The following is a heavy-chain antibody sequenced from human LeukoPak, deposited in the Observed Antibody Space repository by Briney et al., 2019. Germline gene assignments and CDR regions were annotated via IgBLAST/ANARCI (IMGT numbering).Heavy chain of an antibody. CDR3: AKGVKSNDY. CDR2: ISGSGGST. CDR1: GFTFSSYG. Sequence: SCKASGFTFSSYGMSWVRQAPGKGLEWVSAISGSGGSTYYADSVKGRFTISRDSSKNTLYLQMNSLRAEDTAVYYCAKGVKSNDYWGQGTLVTVSS. V-gene: IGHV3-23*01. D-gene: IGHD3-22*01. J-gene: IGHJ4*02.